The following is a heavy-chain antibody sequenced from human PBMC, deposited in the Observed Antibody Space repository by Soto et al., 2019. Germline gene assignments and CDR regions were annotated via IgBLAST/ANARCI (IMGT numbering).Heavy chain of an antibody. V-gene: IGHV3-66*01. J-gene: IGHJ4*02. CDR1: GFIVSNTY. D-gene: IGHD5-18*01. Sequence: PGGSLRLSCAASGFIVSNTYMSWVRQAPGKGLEWVSFIYSGGSTFYADSVKGRFTISRDSSTNMLYLQMNSLRAEDTAVYYCAKAGNCNRWIQLCPPLYYFDYWGQGTLVTVSS. CDR3: AKAGNCNRWIQLCPPLYYFDY. CDR2: IYSGGST.